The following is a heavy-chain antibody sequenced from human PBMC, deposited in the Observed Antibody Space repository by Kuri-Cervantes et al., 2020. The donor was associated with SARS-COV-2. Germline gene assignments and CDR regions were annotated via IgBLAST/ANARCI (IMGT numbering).Heavy chain of an antibody. D-gene: IGHD2-2*01. Sequence: GESLKISCAASGFTFRSYSMNWVRQAPGKGLEWVSYISSSSSTIYYADSVKGRFTISRDNAKNSLYLQMNSLRDEDTAVYYCARGYCSGTSCPPYYYYGMDVWGQGTTVTVSS. CDR3: ARGYCSGTSCPPYYYYGMDV. CDR2: ISSSSSTI. CDR1: GFTFRSYS. J-gene: IGHJ6*02. V-gene: IGHV3-48*02.